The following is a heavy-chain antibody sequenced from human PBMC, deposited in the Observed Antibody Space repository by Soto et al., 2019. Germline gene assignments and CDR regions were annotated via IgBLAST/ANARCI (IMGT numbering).Heavy chain of an antibody. CDR1: GFTFRDYY. CDR2: ISSGGSST. Sequence: QVHLVESGGGLVKPGGSLTLSCEASGFTFRDYYMSWIRQAPGKGLEWVSYISSGGSSTFYTESVKGRFTISRDIAKNSLYLQMDYLKVEDTGVYFCARRVPLDNMLAVPDYFALDVWGQGTTVTVSS. J-gene: IGHJ6*02. D-gene: IGHD4-17*01. CDR3: ARRVPLDNMLAVPDYFALDV. V-gene: IGHV3-11*01.